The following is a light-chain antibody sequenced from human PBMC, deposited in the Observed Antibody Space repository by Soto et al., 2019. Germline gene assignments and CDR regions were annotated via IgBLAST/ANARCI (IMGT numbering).Light chain of an antibody. V-gene: IGLV2-11*01. Sequence: QSVLTQPRSVSASPGQSVTISCTGTSSDVGRYDYVSSYQQHPGKAPKLIVYDVTERPSGVPDRFSGSKSGNTASLTISGLQAEDEADYSCCSFAGSYSYVFGTGTKVTVL. CDR2: DVT. CDR3: CSFAGSYSYV. J-gene: IGLJ1*01. CDR1: SSDVGRYDY.